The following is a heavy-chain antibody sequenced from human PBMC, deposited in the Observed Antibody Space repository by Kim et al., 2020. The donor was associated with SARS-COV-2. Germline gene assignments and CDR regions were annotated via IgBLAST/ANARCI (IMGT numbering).Heavy chain of an antibody. J-gene: IGHJ6*02. Sequence: ASVKVSCKASGYTFTSYDINWVRQATGQGLEWMGWMSPNSGNTGYAQKFQGRVTMTKDTSITTAFMELSSLRSEDTAVYYCARGEASSYDILTGYFKPHYGMDVWGQGTTVTVSS. CDR3: ARGEASSYDILTGYFKPHYGMDV. D-gene: IGHD3-9*01. CDR1: GYTFTSYD. V-gene: IGHV1-8*01. CDR2: MSPNSGNT.